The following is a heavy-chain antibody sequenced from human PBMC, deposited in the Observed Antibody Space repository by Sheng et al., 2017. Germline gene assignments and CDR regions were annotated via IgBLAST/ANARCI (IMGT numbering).Heavy chain of an antibody. CDR1: GFTFSSYG. CDR2: IWYDGSNK. J-gene: IGHJ4*02. D-gene: IGHD3-22*01. Sequence: QVQLVESGGGVVQPGRSLRLSCAASGFTFSSYGMHWVRQAPGKGLEWVAVIWYDGSNKYYADSVKGRFTISRDNSKNTLYLQMNSLRAEDTAVYYCARSRYYYDSSGYFFYFDYWGQGTLVTVSS. V-gene: IGHV3-33*01. CDR3: ARSRYYYDSSGYFFYFDY.